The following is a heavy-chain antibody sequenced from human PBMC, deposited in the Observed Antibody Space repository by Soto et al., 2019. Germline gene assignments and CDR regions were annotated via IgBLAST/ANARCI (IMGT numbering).Heavy chain of an antibody. CDR1: GFAFRSYA. CDR2: ISYDGSNS. D-gene: IGHD4-17*01. CDR3: AKDRDYGGVASFLDY. Sequence: SLRLSCAASGFAFRSYAMHWVRQAPGKGLEWVAVISYDGSNSYDTDSVKGRFTISRDNSKNTLYLQMDSLRVEDTAVYYCAKDRDYGGVASFLDYWGLGTLVTVSS. J-gene: IGHJ4*02. V-gene: IGHV3-30-3*01.